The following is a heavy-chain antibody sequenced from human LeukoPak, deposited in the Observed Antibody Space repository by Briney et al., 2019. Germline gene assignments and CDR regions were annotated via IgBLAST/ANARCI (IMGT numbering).Heavy chain of an antibody. CDR1: GFTFSGSA. CDR3: ATRDTGYNFDY. J-gene: IGHJ4*02. Sequence: PGGSLRLSCAASGFTFSGSAMHWVRQASGKGLEWVGRIRSKANSYATAYAASVKGRFTISRDNSKNTLYLQMNSLRAEDTAVYYCATRDTGYNFDYWGQGTLVTVSS. V-gene: IGHV3-73*01. D-gene: IGHD5-24*01. CDR2: IRSKANSYAT.